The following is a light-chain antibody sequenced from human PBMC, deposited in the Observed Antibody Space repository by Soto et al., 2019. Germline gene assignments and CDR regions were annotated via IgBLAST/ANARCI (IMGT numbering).Light chain of an antibody. CDR1: NSNIGNNY. CDR3: AAWDDSLSGPV. Sequence: QSVLTQPPSASGTPGQRVTISCSGSNSNIGNNYVYWYQQLQGTAPKLLIYLNNQRPSGVPDRFSGSKSGTSASLAISGLRSEDEGDYHCAAWDDSLSGPVFGGGTKLTVL. V-gene: IGLV1-47*02. J-gene: IGLJ2*01. CDR2: LNN.